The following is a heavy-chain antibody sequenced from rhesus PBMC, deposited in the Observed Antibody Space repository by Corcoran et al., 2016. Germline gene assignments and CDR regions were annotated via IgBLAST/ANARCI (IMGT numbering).Heavy chain of an antibody. D-gene: IGHD1-44*01. Sequence: QVKLQQWGEGLVKPSETLSLTCAVYGGSLSGDYYWSWIRQAPGRGLEWIGNIDGNSTYTTYHPSLKNRVTISKDTSKNQFSLKLRSGTAADTAVYYCASARGSGNYRLSLDYWGQGVLVTVSS. CDR3: ASARGSGNYRLSLDY. J-gene: IGHJ4*01. CDR2: IDGNSTYT. V-gene: IGHV4-73*01. CDR1: GGSLSGDYY.